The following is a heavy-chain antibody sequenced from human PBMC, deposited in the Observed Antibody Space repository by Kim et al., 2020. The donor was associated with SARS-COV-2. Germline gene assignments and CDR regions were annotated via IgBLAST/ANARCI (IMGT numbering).Heavy chain of an antibody. D-gene: IGHD3-3*01. CDR2: INHSGST. Sequence: SETLSLTCAVYGGSFSGYYWSWIRQPPGKGLEWIGEINHSGSTNYNPSLKSRVTISVDTSKNQFSLKLSSVTAADTAVYYCARFHPPTIFGVVIENWFDPWGQGTLVTVSS. CDR3: ARFHPPTIFGVVIENWFDP. J-gene: IGHJ5*02. V-gene: IGHV4-34*01. CDR1: GGSFSGYY.